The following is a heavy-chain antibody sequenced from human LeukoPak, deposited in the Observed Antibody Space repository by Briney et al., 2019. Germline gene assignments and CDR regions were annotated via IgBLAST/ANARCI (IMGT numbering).Heavy chain of an antibody. CDR1: GGSIRSSYYY. CDR2: IYDSGST. V-gene: IGHV4-39*07. CDR3: ARVESRDAFDI. Sequence: SETLSLTCTVSGGSIRSSYYYWGWIRQPPGKGLEWIGSIYDSGSTYYNPSLKSRVTISVDTSKNQFSLKLNSVTAADTAVYYCARVESRDAFDIWGQGTMVTVSS. J-gene: IGHJ3*02.